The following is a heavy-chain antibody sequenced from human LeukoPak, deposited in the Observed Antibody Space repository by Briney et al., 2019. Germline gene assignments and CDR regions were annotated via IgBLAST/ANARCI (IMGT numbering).Heavy chain of an antibody. CDR1: GFTFSSYS. CDR2: ISSSSSYI. D-gene: IGHD3-3*01. CDR3: ARPTEVWRGYDAFDI. J-gene: IGHJ3*02. Sequence: GGSLRLSCAASGFTFSSYSMNWVRQAPGKGLEWVSSISSSSSYIYYADSVKGRFTISRDNAKNSLYLQMNSLRAEDTAVYYCARPTEVWRGYDAFDIWGQGTMVTVSS. V-gene: IGHV3-21*01.